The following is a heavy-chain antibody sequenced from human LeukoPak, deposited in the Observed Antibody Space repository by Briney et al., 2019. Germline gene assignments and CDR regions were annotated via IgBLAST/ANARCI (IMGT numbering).Heavy chain of an antibody. J-gene: IGHJ4*02. D-gene: IGHD1-26*01. Sequence: PSETLSLTCAVYGGSFSGYYWSWIRQPPGKRLEWIGEINHSGSTNYNPSLKSRVTISVDTSKNQFSLKLSSVTAADTAVYYCARGSGGSYLSFDYWGQGTLVTVSS. CDR2: INHSGST. CDR1: GGSFSGYY. CDR3: ARGSGGSYLSFDY. V-gene: IGHV4-34*01.